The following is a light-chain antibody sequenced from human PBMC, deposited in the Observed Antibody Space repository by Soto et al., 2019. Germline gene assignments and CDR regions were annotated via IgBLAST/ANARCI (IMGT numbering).Light chain of an antibody. Sequence: DIQMTQSPSSLSASVGDRFTITCRAVQSISSYLNWYQQKPGKAPNLLIYAASSLHSGVPSRFSGSGSGTGFTLTISRLEPEDFAVYYCQQCGCSPPPITSGQGTRLEIK. CDR3: QQCGCSPPPIT. J-gene: IGKJ5*01. V-gene: IGKV1-39*01. CDR1: QSISSY. CDR2: AAS.